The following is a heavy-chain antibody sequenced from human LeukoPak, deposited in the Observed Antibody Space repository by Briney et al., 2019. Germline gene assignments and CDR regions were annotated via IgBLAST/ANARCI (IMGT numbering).Heavy chain of an antibody. D-gene: IGHD2-15*01. Sequence: GGSLRLSCAASGFTFSSYSMNWVRQAPGKGLEWVSSISDRSTYIFNADPVQGRLTISRDDAKNSLYLQMNSLRVEDTAVYYCVRVVYCSGGSCSYYFDYWGQGTLVTVSS. J-gene: IGHJ4*02. CDR3: VRVVYCSGGSCSYYFDY. V-gene: IGHV3-21*01. CDR2: ISDRSTYI. CDR1: GFTFSSYS.